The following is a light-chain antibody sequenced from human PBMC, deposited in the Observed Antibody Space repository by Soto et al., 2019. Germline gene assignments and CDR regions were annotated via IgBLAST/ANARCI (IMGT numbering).Light chain of an antibody. CDR3: QQRSNWPPWT. V-gene: IGKV3-15*01. CDR1: QRISSN. Sequence: EVVMTQSPATLAVSPGERATLSCSASQRISSNLAWYQQRPGQAPRLLIYGASTRAPGIPARFSRSVSGTDFTLTISSLEPEDFAVYYCQQRSNWPPWTFGQGTKVDIK. J-gene: IGKJ1*01. CDR2: GAS.